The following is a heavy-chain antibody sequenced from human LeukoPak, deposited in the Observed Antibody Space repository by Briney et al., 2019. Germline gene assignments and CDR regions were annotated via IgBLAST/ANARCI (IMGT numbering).Heavy chain of an antibody. CDR3: ARRAYSSHVGNLYYGMDV. CDR1: GSTFSSYG. CDR2: IWYDGSNK. V-gene: IGHV3-33*01. Sequence: GGSLRLSCAASGSTFSSYGMHWVRQAPGKGLEWVAVIWYDGSNKYYADSVKGRFTISRDNSKNTLYLQMNSLRAEDTAVYYCARRAYSSHVGNLYYGMDVWGQGTTVTVSS. D-gene: IGHD6-13*01. J-gene: IGHJ6*02.